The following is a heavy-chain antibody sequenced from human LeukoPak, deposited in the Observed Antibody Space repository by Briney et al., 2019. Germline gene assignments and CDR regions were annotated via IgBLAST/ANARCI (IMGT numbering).Heavy chain of an antibody. CDR3: ARPIYSGSYRHAFDI. J-gene: IGHJ3*02. CDR2: IYYSGST. V-gene: IGHV4-39*01. D-gene: IGHD1-26*01. CDR1: GGSISSSSYY. Sequence: SETLSLTCTVSGGSISSSSYYWCWIRQPPGKGLEWIGSIYYSGSTYYNPSLKSRVTISVDTSKNQISLKLSSVTAADTAVYYCARPIYSGSYRHAFDIWGQGTMVTVSS.